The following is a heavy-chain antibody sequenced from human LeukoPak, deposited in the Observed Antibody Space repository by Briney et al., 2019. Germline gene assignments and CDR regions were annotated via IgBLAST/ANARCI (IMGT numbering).Heavy chain of an antibody. CDR2: IYHSGST. CDR3: ARVGHMATIGSDAFDI. Sequence: PSETLSLTCTVSGISINTYYWSWIRQPPGKGLEWIGYIYHSGSTYYNPSLKSRVTISVDRSKNQFSLKLSSVTAADTAVYYCARVGHMATIGSDAFDIWGQGTMVTVSS. V-gene: IGHV4-59*12. D-gene: IGHD5-24*01. J-gene: IGHJ3*02. CDR1: GISINTYY.